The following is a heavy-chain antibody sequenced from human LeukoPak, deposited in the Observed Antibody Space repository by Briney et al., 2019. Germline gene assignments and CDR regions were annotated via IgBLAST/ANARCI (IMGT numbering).Heavy chain of an antibody. V-gene: IGHV4-59*08. CDR2: IYYSGST. CDR3: ARLSREGVAC. CDR1: GGSISSYY. Sequence: SETLPLTCTVSGGSISSYYWSWIRQPPGKGLEWIGYIYYSGSTNYNPSLKSRVTISVDTSKNQFSLKLSSVTAADTAVYYCARLSREGVACWGQGTLVTVSS. D-gene: IGHD3-3*01. J-gene: IGHJ4*02.